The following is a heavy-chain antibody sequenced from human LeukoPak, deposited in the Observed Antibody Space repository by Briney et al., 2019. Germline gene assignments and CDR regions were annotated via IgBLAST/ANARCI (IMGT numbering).Heavy chain of an antibody. Sequence: ASVTVSCTASGYTFTSYGISWVRQAPGQGLEWMGWISAYNGNTNYAQKLQGRVTMTTDTSTSTAYMELRSLRSDDTAVYYCARTSSSWEYYYYGMDVWGKGTTVTVSS. D-gene: IGHD6-13*01. J-gene: IGHJ6*04. CDR3: ARTSSSWEYYYYGMDV. CDR2: ISAYNGNT. V-gene: IGHV1-18*04. CDR1: GYTFTSYG.